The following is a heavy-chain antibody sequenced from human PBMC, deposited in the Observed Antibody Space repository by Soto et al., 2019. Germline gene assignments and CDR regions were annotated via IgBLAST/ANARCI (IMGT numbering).Heavy chain of an antibody. CDR2: TNPKSGVT. CDR3: ARAPVRLQLGSSDY. V-gene: IGHV1-2*02. CDR1: GYSFTGYF. D-gene: IGHD6-25*01. J-gene: IGHJ4*02. Sequence: QVQLVQSGAEVKKPGASVKVSCKASGYSFTGYFMHWVRQVPGQGLEWMGWTNPKSGVTKYPQKFPGRVTMTRDTSISTAYMELPRLRSDDTAVYYCARAPVRLQLGSSDYWGQGTLVTVSS.